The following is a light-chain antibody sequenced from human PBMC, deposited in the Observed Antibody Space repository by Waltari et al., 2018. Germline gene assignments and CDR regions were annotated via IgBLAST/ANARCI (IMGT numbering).Light chain of an antibody. CDR2: GNR. V-gene: IGLV1-40*01. J-gene: IGLJ2*01. Sequence: QSVLTQPPSVSGAPGQRVTIPCTGSRSNIGVGYHLHWYQQLPGKAPKILIDGNRNRPSGVPDRFSGSKSGTSASLAITGLQAEDEADYYCQSYDSSLSVVFGGGTRLTVL. CDR1: RSNIGVGYH. CDR3: QSYDSSLSVV.